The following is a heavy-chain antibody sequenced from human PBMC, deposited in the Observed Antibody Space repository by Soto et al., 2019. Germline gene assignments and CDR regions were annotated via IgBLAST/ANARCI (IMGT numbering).Heavy chain of an antibody. J-gene: IGHJ6*02. CDR2: ISGSVGST. CDR3: AKVESLVGFYYYCGMDV. V-gene: IGHV3-23*01. Sequence: GVSLRLSCAASGFTFSSYAMSWVLQAPGKGLEWVSAISGSVGSTYYADSVKGLFTISRDNSKITLYLQMNSLRAEDTAVYYLAKVESLVGFYYYCGMDVWGQGPTVSASS. CDR1: GFTFSSYA. D-gene: IGHD6-6*01.